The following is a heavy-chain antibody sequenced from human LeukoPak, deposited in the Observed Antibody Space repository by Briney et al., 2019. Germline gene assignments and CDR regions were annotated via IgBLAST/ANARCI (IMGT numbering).Heavy chain of an antibody. V-gene: IGHV1-8*01. CDR3: ARDASGSYLDWFDP. D-gene: IGHD1-26*01. J-gene: IGHJ5*02. CDR1: GYTFTSYD. CDR2: MNPNSGNT. Sequence: ASVKVSCKASGYTFTSYDINWVRQATGQGLEWMGWMNPNSGNTGYAQKFQGGVTMTRNTSISTAYMELSSLRSEDTAVYYCARDASGSYLDWFDPWGQGTLVTVSS.